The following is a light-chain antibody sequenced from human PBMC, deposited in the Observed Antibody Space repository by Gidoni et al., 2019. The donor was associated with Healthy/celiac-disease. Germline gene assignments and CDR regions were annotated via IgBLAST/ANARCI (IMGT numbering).Light chain of an antibody. Sequence: DIQLTQSPSFLSASVGDRVTITCRASQGISSYLAWYQQKPGKAPKLLIYAASTLQSGVPSRFSGSGSGKEFTLTISSLQPEDFANYYCQQLNSYPLSFGQGTKLEIK. CDR1: QGISSY. J-gene: IGKJ2*03. CDR2: AAS. V-gene: IGKV1-9*01. CDR3: QQLNSYPLS.